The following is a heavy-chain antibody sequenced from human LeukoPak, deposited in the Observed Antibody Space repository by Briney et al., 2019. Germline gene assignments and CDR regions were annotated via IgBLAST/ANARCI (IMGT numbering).Heavy chain of an antibody. D-gene: IGHD6-19*01. J-gene: IGHJ5*02. CDR2: INHSGST. CDR3: ARPGYSSGWYGGKWFDP. V-gene: IGHV4-34*01. CDR1: GGSFSGYY. Sequence: SETLSLTCAVYGGSFSGYYWSWIRQPPGKGLEWIGEINHSGSTNYNPSLKSRVTISVDTSKNLFSLKLSSVTAADTAVYYCARPGYSSGWYGGKWFDPWGQGTLVTVSS.